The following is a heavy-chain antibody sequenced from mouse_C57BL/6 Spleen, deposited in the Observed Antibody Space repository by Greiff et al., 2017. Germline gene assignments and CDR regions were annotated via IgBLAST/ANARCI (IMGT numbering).Heavy chain of an antibody. J-gene: IGHJ4*01. CDR1: GYTFTSYW. V-gene: IGHV1-59*01. CDR3: AKELLRYRYAMDY. Sequence: VQLQQPGAELVRPGTSVKLSCKASGYTFTSYWMHWVKQRPGQGLEWIGVIDPSDSYTNYNQKFKGKATVTVDTSSSTAYMQRSSLASADSADYYCAKELLRYRYAMDYWGQGTSVTVSS. D-gene: IGHD1-1*01. CDR2: IDPSDSYT.